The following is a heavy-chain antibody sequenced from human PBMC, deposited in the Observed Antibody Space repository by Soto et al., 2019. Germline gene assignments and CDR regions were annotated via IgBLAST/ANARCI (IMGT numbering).Heavy chain of an antibody. J-gene: IGHJ4*02. D-gene: IGHD6-19*01. CDR2: IHNSGST. Sequence: QVQLQESGPGLVKPSETLSLTCTVSGGSISSYYWSWIRQPPGKGLEWIGYIHNSGSTNYNPSLKSRVTLSLDTPKNQFSLTLSSVTAADTAVYYCARGAGWWDYWGQGTLVTVSS. V-gene: IGHV4-59*01. CDR1: GGSISSYY. CDR3: ARGAGWWDY.